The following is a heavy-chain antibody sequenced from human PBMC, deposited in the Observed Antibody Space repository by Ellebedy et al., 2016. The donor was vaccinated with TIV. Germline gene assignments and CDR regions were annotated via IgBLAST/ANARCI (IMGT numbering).Heavy chain of an antibody. V-gene: IGHV4-39*01. CDR2: IYNFGST. Sequence: MPSGTLSLTCSVSGCSFNNTTSYWGCIRQSPGNGLEWLGTIYNFGSTVYSPSLRGRVTLSADTSKNQFSLRLTSVTAADTAVYFCVRMTLVVVVSLGYFDFWGQGALVTVST. D-gene: IGHD2-21*01. J-gene: IGHJ4*02. CDR3: VRMTLVVVVSLGYFDF. CDR1: GCSFNNTTSY.